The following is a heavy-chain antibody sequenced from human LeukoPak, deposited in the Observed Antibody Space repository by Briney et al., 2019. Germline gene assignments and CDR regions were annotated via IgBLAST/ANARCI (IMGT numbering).Heavy chain of an antibody. J-gene: IGHJ6*03. CDR2: IKQDGSEK. Sequence: GGSLRLSCAASGFTFSSYWMSWVRQAPGKGLEWVANIKQDGSEKYYVDSVKGRFTISRDNAKNSLYLQMNSLRAEDTAVYYCARDDYVWGVNYYYYYMDVWGKGTTVTVSS. CDR1: GFTFSSYW. CDR3: ARDDYVWGVNYYYYYMDV. D-gene: IGHD3-16*01. V-gene: IGHV3-7*01.